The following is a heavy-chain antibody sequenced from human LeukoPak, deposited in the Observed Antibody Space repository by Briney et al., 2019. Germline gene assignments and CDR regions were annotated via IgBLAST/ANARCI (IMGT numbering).Heavy chain of an antibody. D-gene: IGHD3-22*01. CDR2: IYYSGST. V-gene: IGHV4-59*01. CDR3: ARDHPPVGYYDSSGHSYYYYYYGMDV. J-gene: IGHJ6*02. Sequence: SGTLSLTCSVSGGSISSYYWSWIRQPPGKGLEWIGYIYYSGSTNYNPSLKSRVTISVDTSKNQFSLKLSSVTAADTAVYYCARDHPPVGYYDSSGHSYYYYYYGMDVWGQGTTVTVSS. CDR1: GGSISSYY.